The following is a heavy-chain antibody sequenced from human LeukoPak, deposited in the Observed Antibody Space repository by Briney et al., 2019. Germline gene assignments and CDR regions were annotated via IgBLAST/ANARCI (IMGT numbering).Heavy chain of an antibody. J-gene: IGHJ4*02. CDR1: GGSISSSSYY. V-gene: IGHV4-39*01. CDR3: ASIRGVTQRTIDY. Sequence: PSETLSLTCTVSGGSISSSSYYWGLMRQPPGKVLEWIGSIYYSGSTYYNPSLKSRVTISVDTSKNQFSLKLSSVTAADTAVYYCASIRGVTQRTIDYWGQGTLVTVSS. CDR2: IYYSGST. D-gene: IGHD3-10*01.